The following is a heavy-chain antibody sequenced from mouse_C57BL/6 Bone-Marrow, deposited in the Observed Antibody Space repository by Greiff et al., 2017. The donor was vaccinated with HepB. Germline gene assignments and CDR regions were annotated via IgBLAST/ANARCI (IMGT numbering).Heavy chain of an antibody. CDR1: GYTFTSYW. Sequence: QVQLKQPGAELVKPGASVKLSCKASGYTFTSYWMHWVKQRPGQGLEWIGMIHPNSGSTNYNEKFKSKATLTVDKSSSTAYMQLSSLTSEDSAVYYCARTTTVVARDAMDYWGQGTSVTVSS. CDR2: IHPNSGST. J-gene: IGHJ4*01. CDR3: ARTTTVVARDAMDY. V-gene: IGHV1-64*01. D-gene: IGHD1-1*01.